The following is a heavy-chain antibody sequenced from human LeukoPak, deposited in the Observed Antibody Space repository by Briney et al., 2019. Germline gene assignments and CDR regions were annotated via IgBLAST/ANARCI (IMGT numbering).Heavy chain of an antibody. CDR1: GFTFSSYS. Sequence: PGRSLRLSCAASGFTFSSYSMNWVRQAPGKGLEWVSYISSSSSTIYYADSVKGRFTISRDNAKNSLYLQMNSLRAEDTAVYYCTDIVAGNGAFDIWGQGTMVTVSS. V-gene: IGHV3-48*01. D-gene: IGHD6-19*01. J-gene: IGHJ3*02. CDR3: TDIVAGNGAFDI. CDR2: ISSSSSTI.